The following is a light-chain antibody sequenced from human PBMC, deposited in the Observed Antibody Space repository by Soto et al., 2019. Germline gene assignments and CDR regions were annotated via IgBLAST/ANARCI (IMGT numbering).Light chain of an antibody. J-gene: IGKJ4*01. V-gene: IGKV4-1*01. CDR1: QSVLYSSDNKNY. CDR3: QQNYRIPLT. Sequence: DIVMTQSPDSLAVSLGERATINCKSSQSVLYSSDNKNYLAWYQQKPGQPPKLLIYWTSTRESGVPDRFSGDGSGTDFTLTISRLQAEDVAVYYCQQNYRIPLTFGGGTKVEIK. CDR2: WTS.